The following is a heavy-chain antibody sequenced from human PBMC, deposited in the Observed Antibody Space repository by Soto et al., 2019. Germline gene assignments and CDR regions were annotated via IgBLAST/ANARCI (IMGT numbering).Heavy chain of an antibody. J-gene: IGHJ3*02. Sequence: ALRLSCAASGFTFDDYAMHWVRQAPGKGLEWVSGISWNSGSIGYADSVKGRFTISRDNAKNSLYLQMNSLRAEDTALYYCAKDRSSTSYHDAFDIWGQGTMVTVSS. D-gene: IGHD2-2*01. CDR2: ISWNSGSI. CDR1: GFTFDDYA. V-gene: IGHV3-9*01. CDR3: AKDRSSTSYHDAFDI.